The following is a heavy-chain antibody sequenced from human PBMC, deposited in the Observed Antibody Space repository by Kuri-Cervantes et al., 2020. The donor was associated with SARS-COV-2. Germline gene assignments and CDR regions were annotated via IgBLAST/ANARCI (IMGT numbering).Heavy chain of an antibody. J-gene: IGHJ4*02. V-gene: IGHV3-23*01. D-gene: IGHD3-16*01. Sequence: GESLKISCAASGFTFSSYAMSWVRQAPGKGLEWVSCIKGGSGTTYYAASVKGRFTVSRDNAKNTLYLLMSSLRVEDTAMYYCARDLGVAPDFWGQGTQVTVSP. CDR2: IKGGSGTT. CDR1: GFTFSSYA. CDR3: ARDLGVAPDF.